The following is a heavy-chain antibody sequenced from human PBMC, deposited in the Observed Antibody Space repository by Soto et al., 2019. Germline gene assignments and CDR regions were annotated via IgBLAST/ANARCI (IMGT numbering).Heavy chain of an antibody. CDR3: ARDRWAAAGTWIWFDP. CDR1: GYTFTSYG. Sequence: QVQLVQSGAEVKKPGASVKVSCKASGYTFTSYGISWVRQAPGQGLEWMGWISAYNGNTNYAQKLQGRVTMTTDTSTSTACMELRSLRSDDTAVYYCARDRWAAAGTWIWFDPWGQGTLVTVSS. V-gene: IGHV1-18*01. J-gene: IGHJ5*02. CDR2: ISAYNGNT. D-gene: IGHD6-13*01.